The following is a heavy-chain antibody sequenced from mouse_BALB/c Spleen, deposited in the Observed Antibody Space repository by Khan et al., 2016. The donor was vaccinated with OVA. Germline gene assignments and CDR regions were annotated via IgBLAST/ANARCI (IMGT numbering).Heavy chain of an antibody. CDR3: ARPAYDGYYDY. V-gene: IGHV1S137*01. CDR1: GYTFTDYA. J-gene: IGHJ2*01. D-gene: IGHD2-3*01. Sequence: VQLQESGPELVRPGVSVKISCKGSGYTFTDYAMYWVKQSHAKSLEWIGLISTYSGNTNYNQTFKGKATMTVDKSSSTADMELARLTSEDSAIYYCARPAYDGYYDYWGQGTTLTVSS. CDR2: ISTYSGNT.